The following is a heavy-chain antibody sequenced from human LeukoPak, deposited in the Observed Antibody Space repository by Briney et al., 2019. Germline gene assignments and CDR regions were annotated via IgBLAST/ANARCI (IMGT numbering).Heavy chain of an antibody. D-gene: IGHD3-10*01. Sequence: GGALRLSCAASGFTFSTYSMNLVRQAPGKGLEWVSVIYSGGSTYYADSVKGRFTISRDNSKNTLYLQMNSLRAEDTAVYYCAKNYYGDYWGQGTLVTVSS. CDR2: IYSGGST. CDR3: AKNYYGDY. J-gene: IGHJ4*02. CDR1: GFTFSTYS. V-gene: IGHV3-66*02.